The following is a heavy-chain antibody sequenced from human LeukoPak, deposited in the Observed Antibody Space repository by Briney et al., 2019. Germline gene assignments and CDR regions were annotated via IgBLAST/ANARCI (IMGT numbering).Heavy chain of an antibody. CDR3: ARGPWDSSGYYTDY. CDR2: IYHSGST. Sequence: SGTLSLTCAVSGGSISSSNWWSWVRQPPGKGLEWIGEIYHSGSTNYNPSLKSRVTISVDKSKNQFSLKLSSVTAADTAVYYCARGPWDSSGYYTDYWGQGTLVTVSS. V-gene: IGHV4-4*02. CDR1: GGSISSSNW. D-gene: IGHD3-22*01. J-gene: IGHJ4*02.